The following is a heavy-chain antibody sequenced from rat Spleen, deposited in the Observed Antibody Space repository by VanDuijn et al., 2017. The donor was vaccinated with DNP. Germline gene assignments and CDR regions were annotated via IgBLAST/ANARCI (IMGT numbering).Heavy chain of an antibody. J-gene: IGHJ2*01. V-gene: IGHV2-30*01. D-gene: IGHD1-12*02. CDR2: IWTGGST. Sequence: QVQLKESGPGLVQPSQTLSLTCTVSGFSLTSYNVHWVRQPTGKGLEWMGVIWTGGSTDYTAPLKSRLTISRDTSKSQVFLKMNSLQTEDIATYYCARDRGDGTYYSPFGFWGQGVMVTVSS. CDR1: GFSLTSYN. CDR3: ARDRGDGTYYSPFGF.